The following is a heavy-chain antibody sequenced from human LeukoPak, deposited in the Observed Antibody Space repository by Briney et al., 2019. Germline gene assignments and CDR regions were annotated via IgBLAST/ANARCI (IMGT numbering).Heavy chain of an antibody. CDR3: ARVVGRTWYFDL. Sequence: GGSLRLSCATSGFTFGSYEMNWVRQAPGKGLEWVSYISSSSRIIYYADSVKGRFTISRDNAKNSLYLQMNSLRAEDTAVYYCARVVGRTWYFDLWGRGTLVTVSS. D-gene: IGHD3-16*02. CDR1: GFTFGSYE. CDR2: ISSSSRII. V-gene: IGHV3-48*03. J-gene: IGHJ2*01.